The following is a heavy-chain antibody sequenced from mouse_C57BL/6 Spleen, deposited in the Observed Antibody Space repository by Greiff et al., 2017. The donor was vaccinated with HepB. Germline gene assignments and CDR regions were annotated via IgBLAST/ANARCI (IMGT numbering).Heavy chain of an antibody. Sequence: VQRVESGAELVKPGASVKLSCKASGYTFTEYTIHWVKQGSGQGLEWVGWFYPGSGSIKYTEKFKDKATLTAANSSSTVYMELSRLTSEDAAVYFCARHEDYYYAMDYWGQGTSVTVSS. CDR2: FYPGSGSI. CDR1: GYTFTEYT. J-gene: IGHJ4*01. V-gene: IGHV1-62-2*01. CDR3: ARHEDYYYAMDY.